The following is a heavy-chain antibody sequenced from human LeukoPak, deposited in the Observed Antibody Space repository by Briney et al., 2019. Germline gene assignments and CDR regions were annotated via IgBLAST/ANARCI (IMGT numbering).Heavy chain of an antibody. J-gene: IGHJ4*02. CDR2: VKSKTEGGTT. Sequence: SGGSLRLSCAASGFIFSNAWMNWVRQAPGKGLEWVGRVKSKTEGGTTDYAAPVRGRFTISRDDSQNTVDLQISSLTAEDTAMYFCTTTYIVASTRKFADYWGQGTLVVVSS. CDR3: TTTYIVASTRKFADY. D-gene: IGHD5-12*01. CDR1: GFIFSNAW. V-gene: IGHV3-15*01.